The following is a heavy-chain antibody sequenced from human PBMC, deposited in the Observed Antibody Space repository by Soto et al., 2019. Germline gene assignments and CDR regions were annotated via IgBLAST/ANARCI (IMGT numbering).Heavy chain of an antibody. CDR2: ISSSRTTI. CDR1: GFTFSSNS. CDR3: ARDLGRGYWDY. V-gene: IGHV3-48*01. J-gene: IGHJ4*02. Sequence: EVQLVESGGGLVQPGGSLRLSCAASGFTFSSNSMNWVRKAPGKGLEWVSFISSSRTTIYHADSVRGRCTISRDNAKNSLYLQMNSLRAEDTAVYYCARDLGRGYWDYWGQGTLVTVSS. D-gene: IGHD2-15*01.